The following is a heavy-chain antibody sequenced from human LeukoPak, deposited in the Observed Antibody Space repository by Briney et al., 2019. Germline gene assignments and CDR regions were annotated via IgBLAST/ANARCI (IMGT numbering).Heavy chain of an antibody. CDR2: ISSSGSTI. V-gene: IGHV3-11*01. CDR1: GFTFSDYY. J-gene: IGHJ5*02. Sequence: GGSLRLSRAASGFTFSDYYMSWIRQAPGKGLEWVSYISSSGSTIYYADSVKGRFTISRDNAKNSLYLQMNSLRAEDTAVYYCAKGGGYCSGGSCYLNWFDPWGQGTLVTVSS. D-gene: IGHD2-15*01. CDR3: AKGGGYCSGGSCYLNWFDP.